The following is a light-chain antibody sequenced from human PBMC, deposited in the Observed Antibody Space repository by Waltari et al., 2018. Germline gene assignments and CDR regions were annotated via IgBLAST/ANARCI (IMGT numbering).Light chain of an antibody. V-gene: IGKV3-15*01. CDR1: QSVSSN. CDR2: GAS. J-gene: IGKJ3*01. Sequence: EIVMTQSPATLSVSXGXRATLSSRARQSVSSNLAWYQQKPGQAPRLLIYGASTRDTGIPXXXSGSGXGTEXTLTXXSLQSEDFAXYXCXQYNNWRITFGXGTKXDXX. CDR3: XQYNNWRIT.